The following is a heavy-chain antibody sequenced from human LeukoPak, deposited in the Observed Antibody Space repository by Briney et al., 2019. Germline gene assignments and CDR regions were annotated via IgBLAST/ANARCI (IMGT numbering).Heavy chain of an antibody. J-gene: IGHJ4*02. V-gene: IGHV1-46*01. CDR1: GYTFTSYY. CDR2: INPSGGST. CDR3: ASVNGDTASVDY. Sequence: ASVKVSCKASGYTFTSYYMHWVRQAPGQGLEWMGIINPSGGSTSYAQKFQGRVTMTRDTSTSTVYMELSSLRSEDTAVYYCASVNGDTASVDYWGQGTLVTVSS. D-gene: IGHD5-18*01.